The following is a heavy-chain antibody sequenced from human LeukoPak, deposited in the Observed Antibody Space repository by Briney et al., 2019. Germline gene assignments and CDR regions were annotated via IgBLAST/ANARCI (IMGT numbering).Heavy chain of an antibody. Sequence: GGSLRLSCVASGFTFSNYAMSWVRQAPGKGLEWVSAISGSGGSTYYADSVKGRFVISRDNSKNTLYLQMNSLRAEDTAVYYCGKEFTGWAFDIWGQGTMVTVSS. J-gene: IGHJ3*02. V-gene: IGHV3-23*01. CDR3: GKEFTGWAFDI. CDR1: GFTFSNYA. CDR2: ISGSGGST.